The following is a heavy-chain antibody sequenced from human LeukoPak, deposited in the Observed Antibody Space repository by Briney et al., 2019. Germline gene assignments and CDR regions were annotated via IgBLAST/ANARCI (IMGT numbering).Heavy chain of an antibody. D-gene: IGHD3-3*01. J-gene: IGHJ4*02. CDR1: GGSISSYY. CDR3: ARHSYYDFWSGYYTD. Sequence: SETLSLTCTVSGGSISSYYWTWVRQPPGKGLEWIGSIYYSGSTYYNPSLKSRVTISVDTSKNQFSLKLSSVTAADTAVYYCARHSYYDFWSGYYTDWGQGTLVTVSS. V-gene: IGHV4-59*05. CDR2: IYYSGST.